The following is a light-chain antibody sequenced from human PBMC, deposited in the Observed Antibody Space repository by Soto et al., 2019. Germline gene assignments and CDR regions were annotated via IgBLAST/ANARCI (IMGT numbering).Light chain of an antibody. V-gene: IGKV3-20*01. CDR1: QSVSNDY. J-gene: IGKJ5*01. CDR3: QQYGSSPIT. CDR2: SVS. Sequence: EIVMTQSPATLSVSPVERATLSCRASQSVSNDYVAWVQQKPGQTPRLLIYSVSSRATGIPDRFSGSGSGTDFTLTISRLEPEDFAMYYCQQYGSSPITFGQGTRLEIK.